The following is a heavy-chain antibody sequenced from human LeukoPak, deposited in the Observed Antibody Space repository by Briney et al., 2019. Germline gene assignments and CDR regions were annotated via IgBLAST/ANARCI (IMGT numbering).Heavy chain of an antibody. D-gene: IGHD2-8*02. V-gene: IGHV5-51*01. J-gene: IGHJ4*02. CDR3: ARHLGPDSTPWWNDY. Sequence: GESLKISCKGSGYSFTSYWIGWVRQMPGKGLEWMGIIYPGDSDTRYSPSFQGQVTISADKSISTAYLQWSGLKASDTAMYYCARHLGPDSTPWWNDYWGQGTLVTVSS. CDR1: GYSFTSYW. CDR2: IYPGDSDT.